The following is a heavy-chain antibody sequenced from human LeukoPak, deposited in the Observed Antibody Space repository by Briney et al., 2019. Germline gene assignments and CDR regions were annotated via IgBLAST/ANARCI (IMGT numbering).Heavy chain of an antibody. CDR3: ARYFDNTAYSWRRFDY. Sequence: GGSLRLSCAASGVNFGSYGMHWVRQAPGKGLEWVAVIWYDGSSEQYADSVKGRFTISRDNSRDTLYLQMNSLRAEDTAVYYCARYFDNTAYSWRRFDYWGQGALVTVSS. V-gene: IGHV3-33*01. CDR1: GVNFGSYG. CDR2: IWYDGSSE. J-gene: IGHJ4*02. D-gene: IGHD2-21*02.